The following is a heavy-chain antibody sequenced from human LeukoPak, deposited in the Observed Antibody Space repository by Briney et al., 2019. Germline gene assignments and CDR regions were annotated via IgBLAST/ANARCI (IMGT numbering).Heavy chain of an antibody. J-gene: IGHJ5*02. CDR1: GFTFSSYA. V-gene: IGHV3-23*01. CDR3: ARHRWRYPASWFDP. CDR2: ISGSGGST. D-gene: IGHD2-15*01. Sequence: GGSLRLSCAASGFTFSSYAMSWVRQAPGKGLEWVSAISGSGGSTYYADSVKGRFTISRDNSKNTLYLQMNSLRAEDTAVYYCARHRWRYPASWFDPWGQGTLVTVSS.